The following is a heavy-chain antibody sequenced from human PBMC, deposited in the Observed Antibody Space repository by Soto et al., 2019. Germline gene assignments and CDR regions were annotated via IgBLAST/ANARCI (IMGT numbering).Heavy chain of an antibody. Sequence: EVQLLESGGGLVQPGGSLRLSCAASGFTFSSYAMSWVRQAPGKGLEWVSAISGSGGSTYYADSVKGRFTISRDNSKNTLYLQMNSLRAEDTAIYYCAKDQGGYYYYGMDVWGQGTTVTVSS. CDR2: ISGSGGST. V-gene: IGHV3-23*01. CDR1: GFTFSSYA. CDR3: AKDQGGYYYYGMDV. J-gene: IGHJ6*02.